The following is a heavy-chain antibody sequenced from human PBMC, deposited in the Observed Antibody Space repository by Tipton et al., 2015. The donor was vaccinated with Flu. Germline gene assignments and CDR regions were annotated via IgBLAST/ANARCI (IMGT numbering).Heavy chain of an antibody. CDR2: VHQTGST. V-gene: IGHV4-38-2*01. D-gene: IGHD4-17*01. J-gene: IGHJ5*01. CDR1: GDSIGSPYF. Sequence: TLSLTCSVSGDSIGSPYFWGWIRQPPGKGLEWIGNVHQTGSTYYNPSLRSRITITVDRPKNHFSLRLTSVTAADTAVYYCAGRDYGNYVSEPKNWFDSWGQGTLVTVSS. CDR3: AGRDYGNYVSEPKNWFDS.